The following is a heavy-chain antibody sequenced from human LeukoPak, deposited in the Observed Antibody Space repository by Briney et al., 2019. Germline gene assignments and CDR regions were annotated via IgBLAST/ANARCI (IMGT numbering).Heavy chain of an antibody. CDR3: ARGSVYLEYYFDY. D-gene: IGHD2-2*02. CDR1: GGSISSYY. CDR2: IYYSGST. V-gene: IGHV4-59*01. J-gene: IGHJ4*02. Sequence: SETLSLTCTDSGGSISSYYWSWIRQPPGKGLEWIGYIYYSGSTNYNPSLKSRVTISVDTSKNQFSLKLSSVTAADTAVYYCARGSVYLEYYFDYWGQGTLVTVSS.